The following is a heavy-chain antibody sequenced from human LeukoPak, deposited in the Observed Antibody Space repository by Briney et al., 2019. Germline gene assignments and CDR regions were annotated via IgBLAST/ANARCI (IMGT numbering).Heavy chain of an antibody. CDR2: ISSSGSTI. V-gene: IGHV3-48*03. CDR1: GFTFSNYE. D-gene: IGHD6-13*01. J-gene: IGHJ6*02. Sequence: GGSLRLSCAASGFTFSNYEMNWVRQAPGKGLEWVSYISSSGSTIYYAGSVKGRFTISRDNAKNSLYLQMNSLRAEDTAVYYCARGYSSPYYSYAMDVWGQGTTVTVSS. CDR3: ARGYSSPYYSYAMDV.